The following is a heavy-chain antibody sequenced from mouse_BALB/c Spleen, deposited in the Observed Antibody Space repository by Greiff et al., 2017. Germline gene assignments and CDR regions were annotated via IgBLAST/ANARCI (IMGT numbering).Heavy chain of an antibody. CDR2: IWGGGST. D-gene: IGHD2-4*01. CDR3: AKHQIYYDYERAMDY. V-gene: IGHV2-6-5*01. Sequence: VKVVESGPGLVAPSQSLSITCTVSGFSLTDYGVSWIRQPPGKGLEWLGVIWGGGSTYYNSALKSRLSISKDNSKSQVFLKMNSLQTDDTAMYYCAKHQIYYDYERAMDYWGQGTSVTVSS. J-gene: IGHJ4*01. CDR1: GFSLTDYG.